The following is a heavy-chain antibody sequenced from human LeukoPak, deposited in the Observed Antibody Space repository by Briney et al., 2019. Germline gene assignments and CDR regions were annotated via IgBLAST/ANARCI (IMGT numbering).Heavy chain of an antibody. D-gene: IGHD6-13*01. CDR1: GFTFSGYT. CDR3: ARREGGSSWYCFDY. J-gene: IGHJ4*02. CDR2: ISTSSSYI. Sequence: AGGSLRLSCAASGFTFSGYTMDWVRQAPGKGLEWVSSISTSSSYIYYADSVKGRFTISRDNAKNSVSLQMSTLRAEDTAVYYCARREGGSSWYCFDYWGQGTLVTVSS. V-gene: IGHV3-21*01.